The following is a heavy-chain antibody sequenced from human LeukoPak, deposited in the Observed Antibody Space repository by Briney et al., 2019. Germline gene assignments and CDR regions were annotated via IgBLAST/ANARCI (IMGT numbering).Heavy chain of an antibody. CDR3: ARTFGYCSGGSCYYFDY. Sequence: GESLKISSKGSGYSFTSYWIGWVRQMPGKGLEWMGIIYPGDSDTRYSPSFQGQVTVSADKSISTAYLQWSSLKASDTAMYYCARTFGYCSGGSCYYFDYWGQGTLVTVSS. D-gene: IGHD2-15*01. CDR2: IYPGDSDT. CDR1: GYSFTSYW. J-gene: IGHJ4*02. V-gene: IGHV5-51*01.